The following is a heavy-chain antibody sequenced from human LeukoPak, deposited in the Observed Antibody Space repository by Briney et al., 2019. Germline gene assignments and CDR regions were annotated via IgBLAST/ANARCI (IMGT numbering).Heavy chain of an antibody. V-gene: IGHV4-59*01. Sequence: SETLSLTCTVSGGSISSYYWSWIRQPPGKGLEWIGYIYYSGSTNYNPSLKSRVTISVDTSKNQFSLKLSSVTAADTAVYYCARDLFDFWSGFINPYNWFDPWGQGTLVTVSS. CDR1: GGSISSYY. J-gene: IGHJ5*02. CDR3: ARDLFDFWSGFINPYNWFDP. CDR2: IYYSGST. D-gene: IGHD3-3*01.